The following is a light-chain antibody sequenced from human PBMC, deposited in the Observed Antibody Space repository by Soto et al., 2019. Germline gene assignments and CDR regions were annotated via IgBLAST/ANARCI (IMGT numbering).Light chain of an antibody. J-gene: IGLJ3*02. Sequence: QSALTQPRSVSGSPGQSVTISCTGTSSDVGDYNYVSWYEPRPGKAPKVMIYDVSRRPSGVPDRFSGSKSGNTASLTISGLQAEDEADYYCCSYAGSYTWVFGGGTKLTVL. CDR2: DVS. V-gene: IGLV2-11*01. CDR1: SSDVGDYNY. CDR3: CSYAGSYTWV.